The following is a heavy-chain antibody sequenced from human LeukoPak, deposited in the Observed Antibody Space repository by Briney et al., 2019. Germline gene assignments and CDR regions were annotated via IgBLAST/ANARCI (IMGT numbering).Heavy chain of an antibody. CDR3: ARGMVRGVVYYYYYMDV. CDR1: GGSFSGYY. J-gene: IGHJ6*03. CDR2: INHRGST. V-gene: IGHV4-34*01. D-gene: IGHD3-10*01. Sequence: KSSETLSLTCAVYGGSFSGYYWSWIRQPPGKGLEWIGEINHRGSTNYNPSLESRVTISVDTSKNQFSLKLSSVTASGTAVYYWARGMVRGVVYYYYYMDVWGKGTTVTVSS.